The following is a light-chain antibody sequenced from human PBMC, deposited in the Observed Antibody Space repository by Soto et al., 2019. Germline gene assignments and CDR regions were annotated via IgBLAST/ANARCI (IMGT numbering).Light chain of an antibody. CDR1: SSDVGDYNY. V-gene: IGLV2-8*01. CDR2: EVS. CDR3: SSCAGSPVV. Sequence: QSALTQPPSASGSLGQSVTIPCTGTSSDVGDYNYVSWYQQHPGKVPKLMIYEVSKRPSGVPDRFSGSKSGNTASLTVSGLQAEDEADYYCSSCAGSPVVFGGGTKLTVL. J-gene: IGLJ2*01.